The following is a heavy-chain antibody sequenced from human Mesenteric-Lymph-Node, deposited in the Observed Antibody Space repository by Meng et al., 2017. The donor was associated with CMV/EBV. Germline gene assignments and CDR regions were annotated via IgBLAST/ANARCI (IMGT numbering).Heavy chain of an antibody. V-gene: IGHV1-8*02. J-gene: IGHJ3*02. CDR3: ARGGDNWNDAYAFDI. CDR1: GYTFTSYD. Sequence: ASVKVSCKASGYTFTSYDINWVRQATGQGLEWMGWMNPNSGNTGYAQKFQGRVTMTRDTSTSTVYMELSSLRSEDTAVYYCARGGDNWNDAYAFDIWGQGTMVTVSS. CDR2: MNPNSGNT. D-gene: IGHD1-1*01.